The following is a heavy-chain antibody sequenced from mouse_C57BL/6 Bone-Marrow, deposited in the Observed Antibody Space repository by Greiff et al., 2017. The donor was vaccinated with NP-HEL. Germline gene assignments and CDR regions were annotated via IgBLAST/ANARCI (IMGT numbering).Heavy chain of an antibody. CDR2: ISSGGSYT. Sequence: EVQLQESGGDLVKPGGSLKLSCAASGFTFSSYGMSWVRQTPDKRLEWVATISSGGSYTYYPDSVKGRVTISRDNAKNTLYLQMSSLKSEDTAMYYWARQWDYAMDYWGQGTSVTVSS. V-gene: IGHV5-6*01. J-gene: IGHJ4*01. CDR1: GFTFSSYG. CDR3: ARQWDYAMDY.